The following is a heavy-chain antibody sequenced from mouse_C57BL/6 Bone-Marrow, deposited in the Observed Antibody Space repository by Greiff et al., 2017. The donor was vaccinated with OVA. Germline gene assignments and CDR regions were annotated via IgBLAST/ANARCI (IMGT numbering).Heavy chain of an antibody. J-gene: IGHJ2*01. D-gene: IGHD2-5*01. CDR3: ARWNSNYHYFDD. CDR2: INPNNGGT. CDR1: GYTFTDYY. V-gene: IGHV1-26*01. Sequence: EVKVVESGPELVKPGASVKISCKASGYTFTDYYMNWVKQSHGKSLEWIGDINPNNGGTSYNQKFKGKATLTVDKSSSTAYMEIRSLTSEDSAVYYCARWNSNYHYFDDWGQGTTLTVSS.